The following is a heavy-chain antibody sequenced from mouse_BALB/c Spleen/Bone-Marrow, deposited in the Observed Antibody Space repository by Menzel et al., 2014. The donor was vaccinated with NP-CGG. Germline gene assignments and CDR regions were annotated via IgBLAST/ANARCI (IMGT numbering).Heavy chain of an antibody. Sequence: EVKLVESGGGLVKPGGSLKLSCAASGFTFSSSAMSWVRQTPEKRLEWVASISSGGSTYYPDSVKGLFTISRDNARNILYLQMSSLRSEDTAMYYCARARFYYGKLVDYWGQGTSVTVSS. CDR2: ISSGGST. V-gene: IGHV5-6-5*01. CDR3: ARARFYYGKLVDY. J-gene: IGHJ4*01. CDR1: GFTFSSSA. D-gene: IGHD1-1*01.